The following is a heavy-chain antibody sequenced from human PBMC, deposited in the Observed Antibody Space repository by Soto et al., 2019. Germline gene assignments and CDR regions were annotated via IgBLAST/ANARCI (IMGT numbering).Heavy chain of an antibody. Sequence: GGSLRLSCAASGFTFARYSMNWVRHAPGKGLEWVSSISSTTNYIYYGDSMKGRFTISRDNAKNSLYLEMNSLRAEDTAVYYCARESEDLTSNFDYWGQGTLVTVSS. V-gene: IGHV3-21*06. CDR2: ISSTTNYI. J-gene: IGHJ4*02. CDR3: ARESEDLTSNFDY. CDR1: GFTFARYS.